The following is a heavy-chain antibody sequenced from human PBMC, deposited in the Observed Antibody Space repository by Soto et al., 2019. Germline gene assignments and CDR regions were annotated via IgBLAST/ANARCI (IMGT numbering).Heavy chain of an antibody. Sequence: QVQLVQSGAEVKKPGASVKVACKTSGYTFTSYYVHWVRQAPGQGLEWMGMINPTGGSTNYAQKFQGRVTMTRDTSTSTVSMELSSLRSEDTAVYYCTRKPLVGAAAFDYWGQGTLVTVSS. D-gene: IGHD1-26*01. V-gene: IGHV1-46*03. J-gene: IGHJ4*02. CDR1: GYTFTSYY. CDR2: INPTGGST. CDR3: TRKPLVGAAAFDY.